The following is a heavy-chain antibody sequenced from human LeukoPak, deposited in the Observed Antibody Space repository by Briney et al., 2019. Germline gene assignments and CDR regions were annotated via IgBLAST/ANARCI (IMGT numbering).Heavy chain of an antibody. Sequence: SETLSLTCTVPGGSISSYYWSWIRQPPGKGLEWIGYIYYSGSTNYNPSLKSRVTISVDTSKNQFSLKLSSVTAADTAVYYCASSMVVTSGVFDYWGQGTLVTVSS. CDR2: IYYSGST. J-gene: IGHJ4*02. V-gene: IGHV4-59*01. CDR3: ASSMVVTSGVFDY. D-gene: IGHD4-23*01. CDR1: GGSISSYY.